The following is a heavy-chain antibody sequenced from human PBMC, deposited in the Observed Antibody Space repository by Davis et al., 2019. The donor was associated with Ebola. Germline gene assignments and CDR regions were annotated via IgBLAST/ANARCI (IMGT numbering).Heavy chain of an antibody. CDR2: IRSKANSYAT. V-gene: IGHV3-73*01. CDR1: GFTFSSYG. D-gene: IGHD5-18*01. J-gene: IGHJ6*02. CDR3: TVSVDTAMAYGARHYYYYGMDV. Sequence: GGSLRLSCAASGFTFSSYGMHWVRQASGKGLEWVGRIRSKANSYATAYAASVKGRFTISRDDSKNTAYLQMNSLKTEDTAVYYCTVSVDTAMAYGARHYYYYGMDVWGQGTTVTVSS.